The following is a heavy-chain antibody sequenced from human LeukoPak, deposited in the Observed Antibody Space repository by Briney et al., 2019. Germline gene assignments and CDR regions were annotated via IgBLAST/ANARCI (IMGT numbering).Heavy chain of an antibody. V-gene: IGHV3-74*01. CDR3: ARDLAHSSGYYVV. J-gene: IGHJ6*04. CDR1: GFTFSSYW. CDR2: INPGGSSI. Sequence: GGSLRLSCAASGFTFSSYWMHWVRQVPGKGLVWVARINPGGSSITYADSVKGRFTISRDNAKNTLYLQMDSLRAEDTGVYYCARDLAHSSGYYVVWGKGTTVTVSS. D-gene: IGHD3-22*01.